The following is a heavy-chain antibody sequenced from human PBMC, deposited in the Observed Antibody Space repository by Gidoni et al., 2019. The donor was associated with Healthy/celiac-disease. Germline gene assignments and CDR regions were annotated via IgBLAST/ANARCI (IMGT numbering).Heavy chain of an antibody. Sequence: QVQLQESGPGPLKPSETLSLTCAVSGYSISSGYYRGWIRQPPGKGLAWIGSIYHSGSTYYNPSLKSRVTISVDTSKNQFSLKLSSVTAADTAVYYCARRGSYYYDSSGYHEYNWFDPWGQGTLVTVSS. D-gene: IGHD3-22*01. J-gene: IGHJ5*02. V-gene: IGHV4-38-2*01. CDR2: IYHSGST. CDR3: ARRGSYYYDSSGYHEYNWFDP. CDR1: GYSISSGYY.